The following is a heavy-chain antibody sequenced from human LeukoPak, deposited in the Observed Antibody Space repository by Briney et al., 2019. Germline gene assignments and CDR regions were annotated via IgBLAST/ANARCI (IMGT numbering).Heavy chain of an antibody. D-gene: IGHD3-10*01. CDR1: GYTFTSYG. V-gene: IGHV1-18*01. J-gene: IGHJ6*03. CDR2: ISAYNGNT. Sequence: ASVKVSCKASGYTFTSYGISWVRQAPGQGLEWMGWISAYNGNTNYAQKLQGRVTMTTDTSTSTAYMELRSLRSDDTAVYYCARDGVRGASLVRGVIDYYYMDVWGKGTTVTISS. CDR3: ARDGVRGASLVRGVIDYYYMDV.